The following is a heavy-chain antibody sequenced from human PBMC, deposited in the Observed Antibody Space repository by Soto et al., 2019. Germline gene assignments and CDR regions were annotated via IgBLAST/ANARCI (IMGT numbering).Heavy chain of an antibody. Sequence: SETLSLTCNVSGGSISSDYWSWIRQPAGKGLEWIGRIYISDNTRYDPPLRSRVSMSLDTSKNQLSLNLSSVTAADTAVYYCARGVGRSSWTSFDSWGQGTLVTVSS. D-gene: IGHD6-13*01. CDR2: IYISDNT. V-gene: IGHV4-4*07. CDR3: ARGVGRSSWTSFDS. J-gene: IGHJ4*02. CDR1: GGSISSDY.